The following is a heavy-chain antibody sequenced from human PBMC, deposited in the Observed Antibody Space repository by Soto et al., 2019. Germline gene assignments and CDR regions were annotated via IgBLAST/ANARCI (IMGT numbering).Heavy chain of an antibody. Sequence: ASVKVSCKASGYTFTNYEINWVRQATGQGLEWMGWMNPSSRNTAYAQQFQGRVTMTRNTSITTAYMELSSLRFEDTAVYYCARMGVTADAFDLWGQGTMVTVSS. V-gene: IGHV1-8*01. CDR1: GYTFTNYE. D-gene: IGHD2-21*02. J-gene: IGHJ3*01. CDR3: ARMGVTADAFDL. CDR2: MNPSSRNT.